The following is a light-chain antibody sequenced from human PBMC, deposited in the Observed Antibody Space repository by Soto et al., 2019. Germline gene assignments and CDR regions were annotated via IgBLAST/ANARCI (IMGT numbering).Light chain of an antibody. CDR2: TAS. Sequence: DIQMTQSPSTLSASVGDRVTITCRASQSVSSWLAWYQQKPGKAPTLLIHTASTLQSGVPSRFSGSGYGTDFTLIISSLQPDDFATYFCQQYNTYRTFGQGTKVEIK. V-gene: IGKV1-5*03. CDR3: QQYNTYRT. J-gene: IGKJ1*01. CDR1: QSVSSW.